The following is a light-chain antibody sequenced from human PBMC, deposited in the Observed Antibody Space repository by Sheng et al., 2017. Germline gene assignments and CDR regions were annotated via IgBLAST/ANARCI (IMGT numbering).Light chain of an antibody. V-gene: IGLV1-51*01. Sequence: QTVLTQPPSVSAAPGQKVTISCSGGTSNIGINDVSWFQHLPGMAPKLLIFDNDKRTSGIPDRFSGSKSGTSATLDIIGLQTGDEADYFCGTWDSSLGCVCGGGTKLTVL. CDR1: TSNIGIND. CDR3: GTWDSSLGCV. J-gene: IGLJ3*02. CDR2: DND.